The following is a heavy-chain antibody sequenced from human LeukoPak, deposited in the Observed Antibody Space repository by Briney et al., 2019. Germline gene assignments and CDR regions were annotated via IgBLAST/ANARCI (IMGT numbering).Heavy chain of an antibody. J-gene: IGHJ4*02. V-gene: IGHV3-21*01. D-gene: IGHD6-19*01. CDR1: GFTFSSYS. CDR2: ISSSSSYI. CDR3: ARDVAGTKDY. Sequence: GESLKISCAASGFTFSSYSMNWVRQAPGKGLEWVSSISSSSSYIYYADSVKGRFTISRDNAKNSLYLQMNSLRAEDTAVYYCARDVAGTKDYWGQGTLVTVSS.